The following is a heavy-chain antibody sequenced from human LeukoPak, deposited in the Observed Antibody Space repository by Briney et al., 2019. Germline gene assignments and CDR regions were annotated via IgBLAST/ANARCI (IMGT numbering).Heavy chain of an antibody. CDR1: GYTFTSYG. D-gene: IGHD6-6*01. Sequence: VASVKVSCKASGYTFTSYGISWVRQAPGQGLEWMGWISAYNGNTNYAQTLQGRVTMTTDTSTSTAYMELRSLRSDDTAVYYCARDLSRYSSSSPFDYWGQGTLVTVSS. CDR2: ISAYNGNT. CDR3: ARDLSRYSSSSPFDY. J-gene: IGHJ4*02. V-gene: IGHV1-18*01.